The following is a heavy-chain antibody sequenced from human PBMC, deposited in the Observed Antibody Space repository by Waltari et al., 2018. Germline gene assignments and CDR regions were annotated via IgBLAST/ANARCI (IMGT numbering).Heavy chain of an antibody. V-gene: IGHV3-53*01. CDR3: ARDVTSHAGFDP. CDR2: IDSGGST. CDR1: GFTVSSNY. Sequence: EVQLVESGGGLIQPGGSLRLSCAASGFTVSSNYMSWVRQAPGKGLEWVSVIDSGGSTYYADSVKGRFTSSRDKSKNTLYLQMNSLRAEDTAVYYCARDVTSHAGFDPWGQGTLVTVSS. J-gene: IGHJ5*02. D-gene: IGHD2-2*01.